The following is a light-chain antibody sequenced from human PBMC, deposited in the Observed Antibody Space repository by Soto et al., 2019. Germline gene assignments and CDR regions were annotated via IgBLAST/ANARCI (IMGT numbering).Light chain of an antibody. V-gene: IGKV1-39*01. CDR2: AAS. J-gene: IGKJ1*01. CDR1: QSISSY. CDR3: LQHHSYPWT. Sequence: DIQMTQSPSSLSASVGGRVTITCRASQSISSYLNWYQQKPGKAPKLLIYAASSLQSGVPSRFSGSGSGTDFTLTISSVEPEDFATYYCLQHHSYPWTFGQGTKVDIK.